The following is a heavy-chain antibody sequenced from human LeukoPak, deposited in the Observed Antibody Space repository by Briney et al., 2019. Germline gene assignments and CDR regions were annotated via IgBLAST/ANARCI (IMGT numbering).Heavy chain of an antibody. D-gene: IGHD2-2*01. CDR3: ARVRYCSSTICPDFDY. Sequence: ASVKVSCKASGYTFTSHWMHWVRQAPGQGLEWMGIINPSGGSTSYSQKFQGRVTMTRDMSTSTVYMELSSLRPEDTAVYYCARVRYCSSTICPDFDYWGQGTLVTVSS. V-gene: IGHV1-46*01. J-gene: IGHJ4*02. CDR1: GYTFTSHW. CDR2: INPSGGST.